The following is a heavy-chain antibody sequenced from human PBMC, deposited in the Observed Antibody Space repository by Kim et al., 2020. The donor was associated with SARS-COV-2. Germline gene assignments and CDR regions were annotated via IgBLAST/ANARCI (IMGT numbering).Heavy chain of an antibody. CDR2: ISSSSSYI. D-gene: IGHD4-17*01. CDR1: GFTFSSYS. V-gene: IGHV3-21*01. J-gene: IGHJ4*02. CDR3: ARDPEADYGDTGVLFDY. Sequence: GGSLRLSCAASGFTFSSYSMNWVRQAPGKGLEWVSSISSSSSYIYYADSVKGRFTISRDNAKNSLYLQMNSLRAEDTAVYYCARDPEADYGDTGVLFDYWGQGTLVTVSS.